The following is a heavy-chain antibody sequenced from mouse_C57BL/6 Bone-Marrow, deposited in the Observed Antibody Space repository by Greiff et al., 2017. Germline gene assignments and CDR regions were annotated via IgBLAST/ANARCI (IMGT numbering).Heavy chain of an antibody. CDR3: ARERGFLYYFDY. CDR2: IAPSDSYT. CDR1: GYTFTSYW. Sequence: VQLQQPGAELVKPGASVKLSCKASGYTFTSYWMQWVKQRPGQGLEWIGEIAPSDSYTNYNQKFKGKATLTVDTSSSTAYMQLRSLTSEDSAVYYCARERGFLYYFDYWGQGTTLTVSS. V-gene: IGHV1-50*01. J-gene: IGHJ2*01.